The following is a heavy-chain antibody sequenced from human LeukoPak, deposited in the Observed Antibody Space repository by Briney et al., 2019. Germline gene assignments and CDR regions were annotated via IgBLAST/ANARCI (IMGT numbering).Heavy chain of an antibody. D-gene: IGHD2/OR15-2a*01. CDR1: RGSISDYY. CDR3: ARELKVGNTGYYFDS. Sequence: SETLSLTCTVSRGSISDYYWSWLRQPPGEGLEWIGYIYYSGSTNYNPSLKGRVTISLDTSKNQFSLNLNSVTAADTAVYYCARELKVGNTGYYFDSWGQGTLVTVSS. J-gene: IGHJ4*02. CDR2: IYYSGST. V-gene: IGHV4-59*01.